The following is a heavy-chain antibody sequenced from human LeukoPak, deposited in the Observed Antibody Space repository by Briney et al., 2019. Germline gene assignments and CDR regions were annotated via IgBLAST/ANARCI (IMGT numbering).Heavy chain of an antibody. CDR3: ARDYASNALDI. CDR1: GFTFSTYA. Sequence: GGSLRLSCAASGFTFSTYAISWVRQAPGKGLEWVSCISSTRNYIFYADSVRGRFTISRDNAKNSLYLQINSLRAEDTAVYYCARDYASNALDIWGQGTMVTVSS. CDR2: ISSTRNYI. J-gene: IGHJ3*02. V-gene: IGHV3-21*01. D-gene: IGHD2-2*01.